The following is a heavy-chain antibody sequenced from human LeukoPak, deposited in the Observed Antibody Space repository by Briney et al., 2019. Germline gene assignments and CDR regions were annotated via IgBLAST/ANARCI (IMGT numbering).Heavy chain of an antibody. Sequence: GGSLRLSCAASGFTFSSYWMHWVRQAPGKGLVWVSRISSEGSSISYADSVKGRFTISRDNAKNTLYLQMNSLRAEDTAVYYCARNSGSYLYYMDVWGKGTTVTVSS. CDR3: ARNSGSYLYYMDV. CDR2: ISSEGSSI. D-gene: IGHD1-26*01. CDR1: GFTFSSYW. J-gene: IGHJ6*03. V-gene: IGHV3-74*01.